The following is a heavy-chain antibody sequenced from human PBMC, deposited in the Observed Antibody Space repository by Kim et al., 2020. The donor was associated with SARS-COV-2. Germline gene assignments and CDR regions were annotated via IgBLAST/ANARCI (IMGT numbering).Heavy chain of an antibody. CDR1: GFTFSSYS. CDR3: ARDLSPPGGYSYGYV. V-gene: IGHV3-48*04. CDR2: ISSSSSTI. J-gene: IGHJ4*02. Sequence: GGSLRLSCAASGFTFSSYSMNWVRQAPGKGLEWVSYISSSSSTIYYAVSVKGRFTISRDNAKNSLYLQMNSLRAEDTAVYYCARDLSPPGGYSYGYVWGQGTLVTVSS. D-gene: IGHD5-18*01.